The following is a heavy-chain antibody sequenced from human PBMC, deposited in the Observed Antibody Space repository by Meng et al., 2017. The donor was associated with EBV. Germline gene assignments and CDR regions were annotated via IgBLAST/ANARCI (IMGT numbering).Heavy chain of an antibody. CDR3: ARDGRLYDTPSPFDY. Sequence: QGLLVQAGAGVKKPGGSVKVSCKASGYTFTSYGISWVRQAPGQGLEWMGWISAYNGNTNYAQKLQGRVTMTTDTSTSTAYMELRSLRSDDTAVYYCARDGRLYDTPSPFDYWGQGTLVTVSS. J-gene: IGHJ4*02. CDR2: ISAYNGNT. V-gene: IGHV1-18*01. CDR1: GYTFTSYG. D-gene: IGHD3-22*01.